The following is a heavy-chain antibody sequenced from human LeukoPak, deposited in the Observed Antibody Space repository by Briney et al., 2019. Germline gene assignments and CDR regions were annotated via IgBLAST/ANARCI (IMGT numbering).Heavy chain of an antibody. J-gene: IGHJ6*03. Sequence: TSETLSLTCTVSGGSISSSSYYWGWIRRPPGKGLEWIGSIYYSGSTYYNPSLKSRVTISVDTSKNQFSLKLSSVTAADTAVYYCARHLHYYYMDVWGKGTTVTVSS. CDR2: IYYSGST. CDR1: GGSISSSSYY. V-gene: IGHV4-39*01. CDR3: ARHLHYYYMDV.